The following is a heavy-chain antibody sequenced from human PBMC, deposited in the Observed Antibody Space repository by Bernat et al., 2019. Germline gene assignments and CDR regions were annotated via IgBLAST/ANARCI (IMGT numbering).Heavy chain of an antibody. CDR3: AGDDYCSGGSCREFDY. CDR1: GGTFSSYA. V-gene: IGHV1-69*01. Sequence: QVQLVQSGAEVKKPGSSVKVSCKASGGTFSSYAISWVRQAPGQGLEWMGGILPIFGTANYAPKFQGRGTITADESTSTAYMELSRLGSEDTAVYYWAGDDYCSGGSCREFDYWGQGTLVTVSS. D-gene: IGHD2-15*01. J-gene: IGHJ4*02. CDR2: ILPIFGTA.